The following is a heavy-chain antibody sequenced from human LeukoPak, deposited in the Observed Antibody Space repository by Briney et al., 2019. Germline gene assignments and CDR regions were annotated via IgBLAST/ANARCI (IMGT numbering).Heavy chain of an antibody. CDR2: IYTSGST. J-gene: IGHJ4*02. CDR1: GGSISSGSYY. CDR3: AREWIQVYYFDY. D-gene: IGHD5-18*01. Sequence: SVTLSLTCTVFGGSISSGSYYWSWIRQPAGKGLEWIGRIYTSGSTNYNPSLKSRVTISVDTSKNQFSLKLSSVTAADTAVYYCAREWIQVYYFDYWGQGTLVTVSS. V-gene: IGHV4-61*02.